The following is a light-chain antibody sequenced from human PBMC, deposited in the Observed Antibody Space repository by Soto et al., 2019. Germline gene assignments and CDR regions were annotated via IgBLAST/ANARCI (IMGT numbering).Light chain of an antibody. Sequence: QSALTQPASVSGSPGQSITISCTGTSSDVGEYNSVSWYQQHPGKAPKLIIYEVTNRPSGVSDRLSGSKSGNTASLTISGLQAEDEAYYYCSSYTSSSTYVFGVGTKVTV. V-gene: IGLV2-14*01. CDR2: EVT. CDR3: SSYTSSSTYV. CDR1: SSDVGEYNS. J-gene: IGLJ1*01.